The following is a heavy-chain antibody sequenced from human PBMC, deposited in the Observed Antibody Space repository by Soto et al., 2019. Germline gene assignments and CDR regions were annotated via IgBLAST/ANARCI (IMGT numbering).Heavy chain of an antibody. CDR1: GFTFNTYW. D-gene: IGHD6-25*01. CDR2: IKEDGSDK. Sequence: VQLVESGGDLVQPGGSLRLSCVASGFTFNTYWMSWVRQAPGKGLEWVANIKEDGSDKYYVDSVKGRFTISRDNAKKLLYLQMNSRGAGDTAMYYCARFTRGSSGDYWGQGTLVTVSS. V-gene: IGHV3-7*01. J-gene: IGHJ4*02. CDR3: ARFTRGSSGDY.